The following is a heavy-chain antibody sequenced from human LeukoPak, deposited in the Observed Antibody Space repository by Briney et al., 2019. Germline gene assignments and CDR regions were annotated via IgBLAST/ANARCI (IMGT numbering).Heavy chain of an antibody. D-gene: IGHD6-19*01. CDR3: TTDQSSGWFFYDY. CDR1: GLNFRTAW. Sequence: AESLTLSCTASGLNFRTAWTSWVRQPPGKGLEWVGRIQSESEGGPTDDAAHVKDRFTSSRDDSKNVFSLQMNMMATGDTALYYCTTDQSSGWFFYDYWGQGALVTVSS. J-gene: IGHJ4*02. V-gene: IGHV3-15*01. CDR2: IQSESEGGPT.